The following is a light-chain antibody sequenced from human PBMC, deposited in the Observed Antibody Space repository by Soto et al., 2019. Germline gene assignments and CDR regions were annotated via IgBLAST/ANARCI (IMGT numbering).Light chain of an antibody. CDR3: QQSWT. CDR1: QSISSW. Sequence: DIQMTQSPSTLSASVGDRVTITCRASQSISSWLDWYQQKPGKAPKLLIYKASSLESGVPSRFSGSGSGTEFTITLSSLQPDDFATYYCQQSWTFGQGTKVEIK. J-gene: IGKJ1*01. V-gene: IGKV1-5*03. CDR2: KAS.